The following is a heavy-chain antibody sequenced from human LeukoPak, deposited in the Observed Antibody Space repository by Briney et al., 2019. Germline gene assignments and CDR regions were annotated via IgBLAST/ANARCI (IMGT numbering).Heavy chain of an antibody. J-gene: IGHJ6*02. D-gene: IGHD3-3*01. CDR2: INAGNGNT. V-gene: IGHV1-3*01. Sequence: ASVRVSCKASGYTFTSYAMHWVRQAPGQRLEWMGWINAGNGNTKYSQKFQGRVTITRDTSASTAYMELSSLRSEDTAVYYCARGSYYDFWSGYPQWNYYGMDVWGQGTTVTVSS. CDR3: ARGSYYDFWSGYPQWNYYGMDV. CDR1: GYTFTSYA.